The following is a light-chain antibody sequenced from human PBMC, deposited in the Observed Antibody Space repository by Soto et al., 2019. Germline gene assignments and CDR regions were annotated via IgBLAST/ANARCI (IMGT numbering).Light chain of an antibody. V-gene: IGKV3-11*01. CDR3: QQRGNWPPT. CDR1: QSVSSY. J-gene: IGKJ4*01. CDR2: DAS. Sequence: EIVLTQSPATLSLSPGERATLSCRASQSVSSYLAWYQQKPGQGPRLLIYDASNRATGIPARFSGSGSGTGFTLTISSLEPEDFVVYYCQQRGNWPPTFGGGTKVEIK.